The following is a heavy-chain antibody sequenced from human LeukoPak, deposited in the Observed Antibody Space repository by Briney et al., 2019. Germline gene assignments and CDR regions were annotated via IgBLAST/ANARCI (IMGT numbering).Heavy chain of an antibody. CDR1: GYTFTSYG. D-gene: IGHD3-22*01. V-gene: IGHV1-18*01. Sequence: ASVKVSCKASGYTFTSYGISWVRQAPGQGLEWIGWISAYNGNTNYAQKLQGRVTMTTDTSTSTAYMELRSLRSDDTAVYYCARFVPIPEDYYDSSGYYTTASTAFDPWGQGTLVTVSS. J-gene: IGHJ5*02. CDR2: ISAYNGNT. CDR3: ARFVPIPEDYYDSSGYYTTASTAFDP.